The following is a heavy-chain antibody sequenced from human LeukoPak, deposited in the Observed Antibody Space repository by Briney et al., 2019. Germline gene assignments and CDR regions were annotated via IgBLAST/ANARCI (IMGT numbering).Heavy chain of an antibody. D-gene: IGHD2-15*01. CDR3: AICTQMGGSGYEPDY. CDR2: IKQDGSEK. V-gene: IGHV3-7*01. J-gene: IGHJ4*02. Sequence: GWSLRLFCAASGFTFSNYWMSWVRQAPGRGLEWVANIKQDGSEKYYVDSVKGRFTISRDNAKNSLFLQMNSLRAEDTAVYYCAICTQMGGSGYEPDYWGQGALVTVSS. CDR1: GFTFSNYW.